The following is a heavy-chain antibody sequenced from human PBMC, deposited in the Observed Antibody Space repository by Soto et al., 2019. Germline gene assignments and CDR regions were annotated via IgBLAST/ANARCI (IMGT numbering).Heavy chain of an antibody. J-gene: IGHJ6*03. CDR3: ARGQRGRLYYYYYYMDV. V-gene: IGHV4-34*01. D-gene: IGHD3-16*01. CDR2: INHSGST. CDR1: GGSFSGYY. Sequence: SETLSLTCAVYGGSFSGYYWSWIRQPPGKGLEWIGEINHSGSTNYNPSLKSRVTISVDTSKNQFSLKLSSVTAADTAVYYCARGQRGRLYYYYYYMDVWGKGTTVTVSS.